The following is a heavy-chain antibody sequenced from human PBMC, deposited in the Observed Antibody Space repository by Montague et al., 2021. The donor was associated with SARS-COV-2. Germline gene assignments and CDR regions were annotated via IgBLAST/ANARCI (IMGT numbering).Heavy chain of an antibody. CDR2: ISGSSSST. CDR3: VKTGGSGYDPGGDLDY. Sequence: SLRLSCAASGFTLSNNTMNWVRQAPGKGLEWVACISGSSSSTYYADSVRGRFTVSRDNAKNTVYLQMNSLKAGDTAVYYCVKTGGSGYDPGGDLDYWGQGSLVTVSS. V-gene: IGHV3-23*01. D-gene: IGHD2-15*01. CDR1: GFTLSNNT. J-gene: IGHJ4*02.